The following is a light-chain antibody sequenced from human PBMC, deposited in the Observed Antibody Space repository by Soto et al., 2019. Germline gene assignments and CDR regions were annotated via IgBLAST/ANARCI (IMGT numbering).Light chain of an antibody. V-gene: IGKV1-39*01. J-gene: IGKJ1*01. CDR2: AAS. CDR3: QQSYSTSWT. Sequence: DIQMTQSPSPLSASVGDRVTITCRASQSISSYLNWYQQKPGKAPKLLIYAASSLQSGVPSRFSGSGSGTDFTLTISSPQPEDFATYYCQQSYSTSWTFGQGTKVEIK. CDR1: QSISSY.